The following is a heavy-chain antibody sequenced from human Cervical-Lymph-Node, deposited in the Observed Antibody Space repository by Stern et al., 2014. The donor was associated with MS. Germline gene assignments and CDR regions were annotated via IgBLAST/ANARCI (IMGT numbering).Heavy chain of an antibody. CDR3: AKEKTDCSNSICGTAAVPLDY. D-gene: IGHD2-2*01. V-gene: IGHV3-43*01. CDR2: IGWDGGTT. J-gene: IGHJ4*02. CDR1: GFTFDRHS. Sequence: VQLVQSGGVVVQPGGSLRLYCAASGFTFDRHSMHWVRQAPGKGLEWVSLIGWDGGTTFYADSVKGRFTTSRDNSKESLHLQMNSLRTEDTAVYYCAKEKTDCSNSICGTAAVPLDYWGQGTLVTVSS.